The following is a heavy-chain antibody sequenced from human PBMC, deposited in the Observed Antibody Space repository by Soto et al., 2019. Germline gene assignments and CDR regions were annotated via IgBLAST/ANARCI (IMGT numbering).Heavy chain of an antibody. V-gene: IGHV4-30-2*01. J-gene: IGHJ5*01. CDR1: GGSISSGGYS. CDR2: IYHSGST. CDR3: ARGITIFGVPRPGWFDS. D-gene: IGHD3-3*01. Sequence: TLSLTCPVSGGSISSGGYSWSWIRQPPGKGLEWIGYIYHSGSTYYNPSLKSRVTISVDRSKNQFSLKLSSVTAADTAVYYCARGITIFGVPRPGWFDSWGQGTLVTVSS.